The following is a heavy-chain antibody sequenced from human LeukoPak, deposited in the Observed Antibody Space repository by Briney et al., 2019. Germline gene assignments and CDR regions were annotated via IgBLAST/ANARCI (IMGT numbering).Heavy chain of an antibody. V-gene: IGHV3-23*01. Sequence: GGSLRLSCAASGFTFNSYAMSWVRQAPGKGLEWVSAISGSGGSTYYADSVKGRFTISRDNSKNTLYLQMNSLRAEDTAVYYCAKEGIAARRGSVDYWGQGTLVTVSS. J-gene: IGHJ4*02. CDR2: ISGSGGST. CDR3: AKEGIAARRGSVDY. CDR1: GFTFNSYA. D-gene: IGHD6-6*01.